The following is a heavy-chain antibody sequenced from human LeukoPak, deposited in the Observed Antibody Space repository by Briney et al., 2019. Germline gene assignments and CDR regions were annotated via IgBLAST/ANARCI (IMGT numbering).Heavy chain of an antibody. CDR1: GFTFRDYF. Sequence: KPGGSLRLSCAASGFTFRDYFMSWIRQALGKGLEWVAYTNTAGNTIYYADSMKGRFTISRDNAKNSLYLQMNTLRAEDTAVYYCARATYDSSAVDAFDIWGQGTMVTVSP. CDR2: TNTAGNTI. CDR3: ARATYDSSAVDAFDI. J-gene: IGHJ3*02. D-gene: IGHD3-22*01. V-gene: IGHV3-11*01.